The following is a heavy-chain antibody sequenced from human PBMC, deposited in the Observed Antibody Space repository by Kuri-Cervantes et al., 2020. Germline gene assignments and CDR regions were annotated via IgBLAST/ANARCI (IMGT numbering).Heavy chain of an antibody. CDR1: GYSISTTYY. CDR2: IYHSGST. Sequence: SETLSLTCSVSGYSISTTYYWGWIRQPPGKGLEWIGTIYHSGSTYYNPSLKSRVTMSVDKSKNQFSLKLSSVTAADTAVYYCARDEDCSGGSCFSAYWGQGTLVTVSS. J-gene: IGHJ4*02. D-gene: IGHD2-15*01. CDR3: ARDEDCSGGSCFSAY. V-gene: IGHV4-38-2*02.